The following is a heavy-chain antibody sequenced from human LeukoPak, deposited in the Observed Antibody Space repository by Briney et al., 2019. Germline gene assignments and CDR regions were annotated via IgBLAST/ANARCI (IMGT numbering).Heavy chain of an antibody. CDR3: ARRKDYYDSRGFPAEWYYDP. J-gene: IGHJ2*01. Sequence: PSETLSLTCNVSGDSIRSRSHYWGWIRQPPGKGLEWIGSIHYGGSTFYSPSLKSRLTISVDTSTNQIFLKLSSVTAADTATYYCARRKDYYDSRGFPAEWYYDPWGRGTLVSVSS. V-gene: IGHV4-39*01. CDR1: GDSIRSRSHY. CDR2: IHYGGST. D-gene: IGHD3-22*01.